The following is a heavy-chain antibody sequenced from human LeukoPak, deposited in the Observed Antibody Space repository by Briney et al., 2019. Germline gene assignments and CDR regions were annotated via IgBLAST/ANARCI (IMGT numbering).Heavy chain of an antibody. CDR1: GGSFSDYY. CDR3: ARGHGDSSFDY. CDR2: INHSGST. Sequence: PSETLSLTCAVYGGSFSDYYWSWIRQPPGKGLEWIGKINHSGSTNYNPSLKSRVTMSVDTSKNQFSLKLSSVTAADTAVYYCARGHGDSSFDYWGQGTPVTVSS. D-gene: IGHD4-17*01. V-gene: IGHV4-34*01. J-gene: IGHJ4*02.